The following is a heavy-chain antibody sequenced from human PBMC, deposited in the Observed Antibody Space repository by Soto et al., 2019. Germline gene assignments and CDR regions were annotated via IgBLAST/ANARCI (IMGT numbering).Heavy chain of an antibody. CDR3: AREHYGNSAWFDP. V-gene: IGHV4-30-2*01. J-gene: IGHJ5*02. CDR2: IFHSGST. Sequence: PSETLSLTCAVSGGSISSGGYSWSWLRQPPGKGLEWIGYIFHSGSTYYNPSLKSRVTISVDGSKNHFSLELSSVTAADTAVYYWAREHYGNSAWFDPWGQGTLVTVSS. D-gene: IGHD3-10*01. CDR1: GGSISSGGYS.